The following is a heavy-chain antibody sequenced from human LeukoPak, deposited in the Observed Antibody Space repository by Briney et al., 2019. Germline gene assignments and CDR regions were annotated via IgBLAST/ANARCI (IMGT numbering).Heavy chain of an antibody. CDR2: IYTSGST. Sequence: PSETLSLTCTVSGGSISSYYWSWIRQPAGKGLEWIGHIYTSGSTNYNPSLKSRVTMSVDTSKNQYSLKLSSVTAADTAVYYCARGSKPGDCHDYWGQGTLVTVSS. V-gene: IGHV4-4*07. CDR1: GGSISSYY. J-gene: IGHJ4*02. CDR3: ARGSKPGDCHDY. D-gene: IGHD2-21*02.